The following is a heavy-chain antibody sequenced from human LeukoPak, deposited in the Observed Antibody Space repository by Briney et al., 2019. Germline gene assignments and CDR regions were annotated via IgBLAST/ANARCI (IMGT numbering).Heavy chain of an antibody. Sequence: SVKVSCRASGGTFSSYAISWVRQAPGQGLEWMGRIIPIFGTANYAQKFQGRVTITTDESTSTAYMELSSLRSEDTAVYYCALSAFASGSFLWGQGTLVTVSS. J-gene: IGHJ4*02. CDR1: GGTFSSYA. V-gene: IGHV1-69*05. CDR3: ALSAFASGSFL. D-gene: IGHD1-26*01. CDR2: IIPIFGTA.